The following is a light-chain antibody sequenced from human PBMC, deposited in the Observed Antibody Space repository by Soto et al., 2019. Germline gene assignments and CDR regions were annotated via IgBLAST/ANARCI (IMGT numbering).Light chain of an antibody. CDR3: SSYTSSSTPYV. J-gene: IGLJ1*01. CDR2: DVS. Sequence: QSVLTQPASVSGSPGQSITLSCTGNRSDVGGYNYVSWYQQHPGKAPKLMIYDVSNRPSGVSNRFSGSKSGNTASLTISGLQAEDEADYYCSSYTSSSTPYVFGTGTKVTVL. CDR1: RSDVGGYNY. V-gene: IGLV2-14*01.